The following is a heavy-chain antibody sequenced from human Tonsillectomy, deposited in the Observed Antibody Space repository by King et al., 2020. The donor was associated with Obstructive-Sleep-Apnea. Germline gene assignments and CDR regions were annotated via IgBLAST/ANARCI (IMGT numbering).Heavy chain of an antibody. CDR2: ISGTGGST. D-gene: IGHD6-19*01. Sequence: QLVQSGGGLIQPGGSLRLSCVASGFTFSDYAMNWVRQAPGKGLEWVSSISGTGGSTYCADSVKGRFTISRDNSKNTLYLQMNSLRAEDTAVYYCTKGRGSGWFAAFDVWCQGTMVTVSS. CDR1: GFTFSDYA. CDR3: TKGRGSGWFAAFDV. V-gene: IGHV3-23*04. J-gene: IGHJ3*01.